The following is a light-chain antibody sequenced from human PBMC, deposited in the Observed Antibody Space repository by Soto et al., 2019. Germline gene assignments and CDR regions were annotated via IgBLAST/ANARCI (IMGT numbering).Light chain of an antibody. V-gene: IGKV3-20*01. Sequence: EIVLTQSPGTLSLSPGERATISCRASQSVSSSYLSWYQQKPGQAPSLLIYGASSMATGIPDRFSGSGSGTDFTLTISRLEPEDFAVYYCQQYGSSSITFGQGTRLEIK. CDR3: QQYGSSSIT. CDR2: GAS. CDR1: QSVSSSY. J-gene: IGKJ5*01.